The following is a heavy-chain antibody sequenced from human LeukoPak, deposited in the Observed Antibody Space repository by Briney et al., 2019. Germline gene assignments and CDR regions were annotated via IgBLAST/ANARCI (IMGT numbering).Heavy chain of an antibody. CDR2: IKKDGSEK. D-gene: IGHD2/OR15-2a*01. CDR3: ARVSEYSAFTWSH. Sequence: GGSLRLSCAASGFSFNRFWMSWVRQAPGKGLEWVANIKKDGSEKYYADSVKGRFTISRDNAKNSLYLQMNSLRAEDTAVYYCARVSEYSAFTWSHWGQGTLVIVSS. J-gene: IGHJ4*02. V-gene: IGHV3-7*03. CDR1: GFSFNRFW.